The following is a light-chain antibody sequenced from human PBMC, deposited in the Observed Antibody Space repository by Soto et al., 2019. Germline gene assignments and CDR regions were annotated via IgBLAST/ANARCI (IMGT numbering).Light chain of an antibody. CDR2: GSS. CDR1: QSVSNNY. CDR3: QQYGGSPPYT. V-gene: IGKV3-20*01. J-gene: IGKJ2*01. Sequence: EVVLTQSPGTLSLSPGERATLSCRASQSVSNNYLAWYQQKPGQAPRLLIFGSSDRATGIPDRFSGSGSGTDFTLTISRLESEDFAIDYCQQYGGSPPYTFGQGTRLEIK.